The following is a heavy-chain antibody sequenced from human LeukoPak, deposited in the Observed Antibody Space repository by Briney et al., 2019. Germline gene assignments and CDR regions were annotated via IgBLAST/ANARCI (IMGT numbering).Heavy chain of an antibody. CDR1: GGSFSGYY. J-gene: IGHJ4*02. D-gene: IGHD5-12*01. Sequence: PSETLSLTCAVYGGSFSGYYWSWIRQPPGKGLEWIGEINHSGSTNYNPSLKSRVTISVDTSENQFSLKLSSVTAADTAVYYCARVGYGGYVRRDMFDYWGQGTLVTVSS. CDR2: INHSGST. V-gene: IGHV4-34*01. CDR3: ARVGYGGYVRRDMFDY.